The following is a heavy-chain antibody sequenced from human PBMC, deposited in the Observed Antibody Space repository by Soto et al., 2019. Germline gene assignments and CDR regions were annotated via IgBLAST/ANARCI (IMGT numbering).Heavy chain of an antibody. CDR2: IYDSGNT. Sequence: QLQLQESGPGLVKPSETLSLTCTVSGDSISRTNSYWGWIRQPPGKGLEWIGSIYDSGNTYYNPSLKTRDTISVDTSKNQFSRSMVSVTAADTSIYICARQQEVDWFDPWGQGTLVTVSS. D-gene: IGHD2-15*01. V-gene: IGHV4-39*01. J-gene: IGHJ5*02. CDR1: GDSISRTNSY. CDR3: ARQQEVDWFDP.